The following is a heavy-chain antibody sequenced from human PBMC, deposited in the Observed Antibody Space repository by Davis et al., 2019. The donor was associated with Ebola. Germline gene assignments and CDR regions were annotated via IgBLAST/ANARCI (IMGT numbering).Heavy chain of an antibody. CDR1: GFIFRIYD. J-gene: IGHJ6*02. CDR3: ARAIVGGVSMDF. Sequence: PGGSLRLSCAASGFIFRIYDMHWVRQVPGKGLEWVSSIGTAGDTYYPGSVKGRFPISRENVKNSLYLQMNSLRAGDTAVYYCARAIVGGVSMDFWGQGTTVTVSS. V-gene: IGHV3-13*01. CDR2: IGTAGDT. D-gene: IGHD3-3*01.